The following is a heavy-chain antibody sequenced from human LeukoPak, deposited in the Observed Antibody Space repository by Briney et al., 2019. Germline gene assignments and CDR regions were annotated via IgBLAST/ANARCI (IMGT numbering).Heavy chain of an antibody. CDR2: IYYSGST. CDR3: ARHVVAVPWFDP. CDR1: GGSISSYY. Sequence: SETLSLTCTVSGGSISSYYWSWLRQPPGKGLEWIGYIYYSGSTNYNPSLKSRVTISVDTSKNQFSLKLSSVTAADTAVYYCARHVVAVPWFDPWGQGTLVTVSS. J-gene: IGHJ5*02. D-gene: IGHD2-15*01. V-gene: IGHV4-59*08.